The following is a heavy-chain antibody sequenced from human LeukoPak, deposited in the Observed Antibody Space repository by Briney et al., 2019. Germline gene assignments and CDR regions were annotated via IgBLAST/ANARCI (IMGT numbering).Heavy chain of an antibody. CDR2: ISGSGGST. CDR3: AKSVSPGGYVGSLYFFDD. J-gene: IGHJ4*02. CDR1: GFTFSIYA. D-gene: IGHD1-26*01. V-gene: IGHV3-23*01. Sequence: GGSLRLSCAASGFTFSIYAMSWVRQAPGKGLEWVSAISGSGGSTYYADSVEGQFTISRDNSKNTVSLQMNSLRAEDTAIYYCAKSVSPGGYVGSLYFFDDWGQGTLVTVSS.